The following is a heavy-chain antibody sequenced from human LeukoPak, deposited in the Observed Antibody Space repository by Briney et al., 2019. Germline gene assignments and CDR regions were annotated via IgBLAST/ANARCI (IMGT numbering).Heavy chain of an antibody. CDR2: IYSGGST. J-gene: IGHJ6*02. D-gene: IGHD5-18*01. Sequence: GGSLRLSCAASGFTVSSNYMSWVRQAPGKGLEWVSVIYSGGSTYYADSAKGRFTISRHNSKNTLYLQMNSLRAEDTAVYYCARFSRGNGYSYGFYGMDVWGQGTTVTVSS. CDR1: GFTVSSNY. V-gene: IGHV3-53*04. CDR3: ARFSRGNGYSYGFYGMDV.